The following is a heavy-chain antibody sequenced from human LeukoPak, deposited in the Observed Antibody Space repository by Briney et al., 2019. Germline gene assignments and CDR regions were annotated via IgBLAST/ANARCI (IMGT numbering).Heavy chain of an antibody. CDR3: AVWFGESHFDY. CDR1: GGSISSGGYY. V-gene: IGHV4-31*03. D-gene: IGHD3-10*01. CDR2: IYYSGST. Sequence: PSETLSLTCTVSGGSISSGGYYWSWIRQHPGXXXXXIGYIYYSGSTYYNPSLKSRVTISVDTSKNQFSLKLSSVTAADTAVYYCAVWFGESHFDYWGQGTLVTVSS. J-gene: IGHJ4*02.